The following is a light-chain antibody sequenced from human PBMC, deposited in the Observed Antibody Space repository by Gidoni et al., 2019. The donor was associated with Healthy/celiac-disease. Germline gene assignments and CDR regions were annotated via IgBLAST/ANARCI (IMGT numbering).Light chain of an antibody. CDR3: QQYGSSPYT. CDR2: GAS. Sequence: IMLTQSPGTLSLSPAERATLSCRASQSVSSSYLAWYQQKPGQAPRLLIYGASSRATGIPDRFSGSGSGTDFTLTISRLEPEDFAVYYCQQYGSSPYTFGQGTKLEIK. J-gene: IGKJ2*01. V-gene: IGKV3-20*01. CDR1: QSVSSSY.